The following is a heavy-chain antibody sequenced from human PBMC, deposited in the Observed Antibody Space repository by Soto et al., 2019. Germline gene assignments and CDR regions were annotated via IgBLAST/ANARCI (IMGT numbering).Heavy chain of an antibody. V-gene: IGHV4-30-2*01. CDR2: IYHSGST. CDR1: GGSISSGGYS. CDR3: ARARTGSYYYYGMDV. Sequence: PSETLSLTCAVSGGSISSGGYSWSWIRQPPGKGLEWIGYIYHSGSTYYNPSLKSRVTISVDRSKNQFSLKLSSVTAADTAVYYCARARTGSYYYYGMDVWGQGTTVTV. J-gene: IGHJ6*02. D-gene: IGHD3-9*01.